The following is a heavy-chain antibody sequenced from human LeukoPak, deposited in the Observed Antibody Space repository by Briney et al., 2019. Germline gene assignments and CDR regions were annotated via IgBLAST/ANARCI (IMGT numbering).Heavy chain of an antibody. V-gene: IGHV4-61*02. D-gene: IGHD5-18*01. CDR1: GGSISSGDYC. CDR3: ARAGGRDNSYGFQDY. J-gene: IGHJ4*02. CDR2: MCTRGST. Sequence: SETLSLTCTVSGGSISSGDYCWSWIRQPAGKGLEWIGRMCTRGSTDYNPSLKSRVIMLIDTSKNQFSLKLSSVAAADTAAYYCARAGGRDNSYGFQDYWGQGTLVTVSS.